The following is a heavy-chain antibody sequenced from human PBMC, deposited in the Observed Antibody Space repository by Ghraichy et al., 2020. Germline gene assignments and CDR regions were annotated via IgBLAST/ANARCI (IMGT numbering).Heavy chain of an antibody. CDR2: IYHSGNT. CDR1: GGSISSSHW. J-gene: IGHJ5*01. CDR3: TSTRTWYGPFDP. Sequence: SETLSLTCAVSGGSISSSHWWSWVRQPPGKGLEWIGEIYHSGNTNYNPSLKSRVTISVDKSKNQFSLKLSSVTAADTAVNYCTSTRTWYGPFDPWGQGTLVTVSS. D-gene: IGHD6-13*01. V-gene: IGHV4-4*02.